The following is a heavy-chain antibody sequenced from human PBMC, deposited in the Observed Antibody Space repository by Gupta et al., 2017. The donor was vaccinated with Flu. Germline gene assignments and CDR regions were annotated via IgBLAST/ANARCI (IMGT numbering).Heavy chain of an antibody. CDR2: IKPDGSDK. J-gene: IGHJ4*02. CDR3: ARDYGSKSVDY. V-gene: IGHV3-7*01. Sequence: WVRQAAGKGLEWVANIKPDGSDKYYVDSVKGRFTISRDNAKKSLYLQMNSLRDEDTAVYYCARDYGSKSVDYWGQGTLVTVSS. D-gene: IGHD1-26*01.